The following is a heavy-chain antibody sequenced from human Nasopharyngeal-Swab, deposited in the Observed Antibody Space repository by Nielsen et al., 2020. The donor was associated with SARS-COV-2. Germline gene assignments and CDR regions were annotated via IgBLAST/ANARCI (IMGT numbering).Heavy chain of an antibody. Sequence: RQSPGKGLEWVSSISSSSSYIYYADSVKGRFTISRDNAKNSLYLQMNSLRAEDTAVYYCARDGNGYCTNGVCYTSYYYYYYMDVWGKGTTVTVSS. V-gene: IGHV3-21*01. D-gene: IGHD2-8*01. CDR3: ARDGNGYCTNGVCYTSYYYYYYMDV. CDR2: ISSSSSYI. J-gene: IGHJ6*03.